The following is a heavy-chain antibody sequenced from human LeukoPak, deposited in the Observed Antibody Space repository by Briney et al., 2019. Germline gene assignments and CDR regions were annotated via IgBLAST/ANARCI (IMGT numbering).Heavy chain of an antibody. CDR3: ARVTASSCLGTLCYYYGMDV. CDR1: GYTFTGYY. Sequence: GASVKVSCKASGYTFTGYYMHWVRQAPGQGLEWMGWINPNSGGTNYAQKFQGRVTMTRDTSISTAYMELSRLRSDDAAVYYCARVTASSCLGTLCYYYGMDVWGQGTTVTVSS. D-gene: IGHD2-15*01. V-gene: IGHV1-2*02. J-gene: IGHJ6*02. CDR2: INPNSGGT.